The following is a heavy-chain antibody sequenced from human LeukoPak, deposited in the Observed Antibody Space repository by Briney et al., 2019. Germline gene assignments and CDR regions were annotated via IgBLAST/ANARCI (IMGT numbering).Heavy chain of an antibody. Sequence: GGSLRLSCTASGFTFGDYAMSWFRQAPGKGLEWVGFIRSKAYGGTTEYAASVKGRFTISRDDSKSIAYLQMNSLKTEDTAVYYCTRDLLSSGWLPFDYWGQGTLVTVSS. D-gene: IGHD6-19*01. CDR1: GFTFGDYA. CDR3: TRDLLSSGWLPFDY. J-gene: IGHJ4*02. V-gene: IGHV3-49*03. CDR2: IRSKAYGGTT.